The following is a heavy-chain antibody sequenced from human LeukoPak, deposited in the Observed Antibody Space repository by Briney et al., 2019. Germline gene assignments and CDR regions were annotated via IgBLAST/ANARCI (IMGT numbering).Heavy chain of an antibody. J-gene: IGHJ4*02. CDR1: GYTLPGYY. D-gene: IGHD1-26*01. CDR2: INPNSGGE. V-gene: IGHV1-2*02. Sequence: ASVKVSCMACGYTLPGYYMHWVRQPPGQGLEWVGWINPNSGGENYAQTFQGRVTMTRDTSISKAYMELSRLSSDDGAVYHCARGVNSGYFDYCGQGALVTVSS. CDR3: ARGVNSGYFDY.